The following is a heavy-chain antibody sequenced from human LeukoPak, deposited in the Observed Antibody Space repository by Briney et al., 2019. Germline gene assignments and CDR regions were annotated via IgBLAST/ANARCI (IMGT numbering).Heavy chain of an antibody. CDR1: GFTFSIYA. CDR3: ARMWDSDYFDY. CDR2: ISGSGGTA. J-gene: IGHJ4*02. D-gene: IGHD1-26*01. V-gene: IGHV3-23*01. Sequence: GGSLRLSCAASGFTFSIYAMSWVRQAPGKGLEWVSAISGSGGTAYYADSVKGRFTISRDNAKNSLYLQMNSLRAEDTAVYYCARMWDSDYFDYWGQGTLVTVSS.